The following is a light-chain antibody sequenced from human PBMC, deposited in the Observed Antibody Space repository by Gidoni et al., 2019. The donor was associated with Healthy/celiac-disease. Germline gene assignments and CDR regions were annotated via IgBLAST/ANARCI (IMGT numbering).Light chain of an antibody. J-gene: IGKJ4*01. V-gene: IGKV2-28*01. CDR2: LGS. CDR1: KSLLHSNGYTY. Sequence: DIVMTQSPLSLHVTPGEPASISCRSSKSLLHSNGYTYLDWYLQKPGQSPQLLIYLGSNRASGVPDRFSGSGSGTDFTLKISRVEAEDVGVYYCMQALQTPRTFGGGTKVEIK. CDR3: MQALQTPRT.